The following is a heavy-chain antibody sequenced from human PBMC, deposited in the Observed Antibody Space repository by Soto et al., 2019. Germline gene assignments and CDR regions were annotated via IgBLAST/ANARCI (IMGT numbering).Heavy chain of an antibody. V-gene: IGHV1-69*02. Sequence: QVQLVQSGAEVKKPGSSVKVSCKASGGTFSSYTISWVRQAPGQGLEWMGRIIPILGIANYAQKFQGRVTITADKSTSTAYMELSSLRSEDTAVYYCARGFLGELSSGESWGQGTLVTVSS. J-gene: IGHJ4*02. CDR3: ARGFLGELSSGES. CDR2: IIPILGIA. CDR1: GGTFSSYT. D-gene: IGHD3-16*02.